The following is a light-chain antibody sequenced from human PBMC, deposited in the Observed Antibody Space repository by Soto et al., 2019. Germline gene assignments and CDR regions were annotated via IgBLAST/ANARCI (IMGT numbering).Light chain of an antibody. Sequence: IQMTQSPATLSVSPGERATLSCRASQTIYSNVAWYQQRPGQAPRLLIYRASARATGIPARFSGSGSGTEFTLTIGSLQSEDSAVYYCQQYQNLWTFGKGTKVEIK. J-gene: IGKJ1*01. CDR1: QTIYSN. CDR2: RAS. CDR3: QQYQNLWT. V-gene: IGKV3-15*01.